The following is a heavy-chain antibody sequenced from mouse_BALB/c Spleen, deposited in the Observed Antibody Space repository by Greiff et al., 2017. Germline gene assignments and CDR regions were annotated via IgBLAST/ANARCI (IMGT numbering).Heavy chain of an antibody. Sequence: VQLQESGAELVRPGVSVKISCKGSGYTFTDYAMHWVKQSHAKSLEWIGVISTYYGDASYNQKFKGKATMTVDKSSSTAYMELARLTSEDSAIYYCARGNYVYYFDYWGQGTTLTVSS. CDR1: GYTFTDYA. D-gene: IGHD2-1*01. V-gene: IGHV1S137*01. J-gene: IGHJ2*01. CDR3: ARGNYVYYFDY. CDR2: ISTYYGDA.